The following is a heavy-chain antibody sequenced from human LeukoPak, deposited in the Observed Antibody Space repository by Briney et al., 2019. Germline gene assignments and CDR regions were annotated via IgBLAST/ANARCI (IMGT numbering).Heavy chain of an antibody. CDR3: ARAGTSVSQYNWFDP. J-gene: IGHJ5*02. CDR2: INPSSGST. D-gene: IGHD1-26*01. V-gene: IGHV1-46*01. CDR1: GYTFTSYY. Sequence: GASVKVSCKASGYTFTSYYMHWVRQAPGQGLEWMGIINPSSGSTSYAQKFQGRVTMTRDTSTSTVYMELSSLRSEDTALYYCARAGTSVSQYNWFDPWGQGTLVTVSS.